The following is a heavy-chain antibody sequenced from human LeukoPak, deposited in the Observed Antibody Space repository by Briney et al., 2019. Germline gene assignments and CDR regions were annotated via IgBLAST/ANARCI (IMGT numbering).Heavy chain of an antibody. CDR2: INPSGGST. V-gene: IGHV1-46*01. D-gene: IGHD6-19*01. J-gene: IGHJ4*02. CDR3: AVVGQWLAIDY. CDR1: GYTFTSYY. Sequence: GASAKVSCKASGYTFTSYYMHWVRQAPGQGLEWMGIINPSGGSTSYAQKFQGRVTMTRDTSTGTVYMELSSLRSEDTAVYYCAVVGQWLAIDYWGQGTLVTVSS.